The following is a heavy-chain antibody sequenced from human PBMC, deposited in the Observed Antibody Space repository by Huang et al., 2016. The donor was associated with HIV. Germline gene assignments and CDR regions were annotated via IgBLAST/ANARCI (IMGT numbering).Heavy chain of an antibody. Sequence: QVWLVESGGGVVQPGRPLRLSCVGSGFSFSSYGILWVRQAPGKGLEWVAFSSYDGNGRSYAGSVKGRFSISRQNSKSTVSLQMNSLRVEDSGVYFCAKGSGHFDSWGQGTLVTVSP. CDR3: AKGSGHFDS. J-gene: IGHJ5*01. CDR2: SSYDGNGR. CDR1: GFSFSSYG. D-gene: IGHD2-8*02. V-gene: IGHV3-30*18.